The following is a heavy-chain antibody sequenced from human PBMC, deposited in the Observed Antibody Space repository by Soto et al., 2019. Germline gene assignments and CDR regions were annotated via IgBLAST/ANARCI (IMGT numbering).Heavy chain of an antibody. CDR2: INPSDGRP. CDR1: GFTLTTYY. D-gene: IGHD6-19*01. Sequence: ASVKVSCKASGFTLTTYYMHWVRQAPGQGLEWMGIINPSDGRPSYAQKLQGRITMTRDTSTSTVHMDPVDTATYYCAHRSQQWLGTHEVDYWGQGTLVTVSS. CDR3: QWLGTHEVDY. V-gene: IGHV1-46*04. J-gene: IGHJ4*02.